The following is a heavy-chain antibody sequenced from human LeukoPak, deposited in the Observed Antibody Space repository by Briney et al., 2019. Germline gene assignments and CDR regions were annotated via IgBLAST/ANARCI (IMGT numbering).Heavy chain of an antibody. J-gene: IGHJ6*03. CDR2: INHSGST. CDR1: GGSFSGYY. D-gene: IGHD6-13*01. V-gene: IGHV4-34*01. CDR3: ARRDSSSLAFYYYYYMDV. Sequence: PSETLSLTCAVYGGSFSGYYWSWIRQPPGKGLEWIGEINHSGSTNYNPSLKSRVTISVDTSKNQFSLKLSSVTAADTAVYYCARRDSSSLAFYYYYYMDVWGKGTTVTVSS.